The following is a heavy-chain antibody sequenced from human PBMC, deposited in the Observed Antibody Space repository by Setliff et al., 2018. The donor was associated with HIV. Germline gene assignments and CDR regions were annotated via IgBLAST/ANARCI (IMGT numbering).Heavy chain of an antibody. CDR3: ARGPTTVTNYYYYYMDV. D-gene: IGHD4-17*01. CDR1: GFTFSDYY. CDR2: ISSKRTSI. J-gene: IGHJ6*03. Sequence: GGSLRLSCAASGFTFSDYYLNWVRQAPGKGLEWISYISSKRTSIYYADSVKGRFTISRDNDRNSLYLQMNGLRAEDTAVYYCARGPTTVTNYYYYYMDVWGKGTTVTVSS. V-gene: IGHV3-11*04.